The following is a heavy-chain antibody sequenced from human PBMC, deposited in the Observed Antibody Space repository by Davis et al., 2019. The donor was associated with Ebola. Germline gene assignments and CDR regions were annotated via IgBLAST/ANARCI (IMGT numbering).Heavy chain of an antibody. CDR3: ARGVSTFTMVQGELFWFDP. D-gene: IGHD3-10*01. J-gene: IGHJ5*02. Sequence: GGSLRLSCAASGFSFGSYSMNWVRQAPGKGLEWVSSISSSSSYIYYADSVKGRFTISRDNAKNSLSLQMNSLRVEDTAVYYCARGVSTFTMVQGELFWFDPWGQGTLVTVSS. CDR2: ISSSSSYI. V-gene: IGHV3-21*01. CDR1: GFSFGSYS.